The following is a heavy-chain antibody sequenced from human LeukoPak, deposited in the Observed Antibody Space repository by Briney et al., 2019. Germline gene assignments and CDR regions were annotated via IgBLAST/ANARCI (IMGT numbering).Heavy chain of an antibody. J-gene: IGHJ6*03. CDR1: GGSIGSYY. Sequence: SETLSLTCTVSGGSIGSYYWSWIRQPAGKGLEWIGRIYTSGSTNYNPSLKSRVTMSVDTSKNQFSLKLSSVTAADTAVYYCAREFSSGWDNYYYYYYMDVWGKGTTVTVSS. CDR2: IYTSGST. D-gene: IGHD6-19*01. CDR3: AREFSSGWDNYYYYYYMDV. V-gene: IGHV4-4*07.